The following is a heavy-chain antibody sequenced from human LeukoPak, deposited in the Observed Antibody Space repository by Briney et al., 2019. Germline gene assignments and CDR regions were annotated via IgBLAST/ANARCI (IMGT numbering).Heavy chain of an antibody. D-gene: IGHD1-26*01. CDR1: GGSIYGGGYY. CDR3: ARARDTTSGSNWFDP. CDR2: IYHSGTT. V-gene: IGHV4-30-2*01. J-gene: IGHJ5*02. Sequence: PSQTLSLTCTVSGGSIYGGGYYWSWIRQPPGKGLEWIGYIYHSGTTYYNPSLKSRVTISIDRSKNQFSLKLSSVTAADTAVYYCARARDTTSGSNWFDPWGQGTLVTVSS.